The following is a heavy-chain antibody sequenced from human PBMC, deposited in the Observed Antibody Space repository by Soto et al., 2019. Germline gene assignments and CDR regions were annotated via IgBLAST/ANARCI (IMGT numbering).Heavy chain of an antibody. D-gene: IGHD6-19*01. CDR3: AKDMGSGWGMDV. CDR1: GFTFSSYG. V-gene: IGHV3-30*18. J-gene: IGHJ6*02. CDR2: ISYDGSNK. Sequence: GALRLSCAASGFTFSSYGMHWVRQAPGKGLEWVAVISYDGSNKYYADSVKGRFTISRDNSKNTLYLQMNSLRAEDTAVYYCAKDMGSGWGMDVWGQGTTVTVSS.